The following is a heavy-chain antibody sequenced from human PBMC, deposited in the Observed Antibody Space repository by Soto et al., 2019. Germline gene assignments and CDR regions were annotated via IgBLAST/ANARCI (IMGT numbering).Heavy chain of an antibody. CDR1: GYTFSSNA. CDR3: ARATYTSGGSPTFAMDV. Sequence: ASVKVSCKASGYTFSSNAIHWVRQAPGQELEWMGWINGGNGYAKHSQNFQDRVTLTRDASASTTYMELSSLRSEDTAIFYCARATYTSGGSPTFAMDVWGQGTTVTVSS. V-gene: IGHV1-3*01. CDR2: INGGNGYA. D-gene: IGHD3-10*01. J-gene: IGHJ6*02.